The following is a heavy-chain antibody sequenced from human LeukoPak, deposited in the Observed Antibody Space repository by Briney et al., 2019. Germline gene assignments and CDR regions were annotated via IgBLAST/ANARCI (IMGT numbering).Heavy chain of an antibody. Sequence: GASVKVSCKASGYTFTSSAMHWVRQAPGQRIEWMGWIKAGHGNTKYSQKFQGRVTITRDTSASTAYMELSSLRSEDTAVYYCARNYGDYIGIMAPFDYWGQGTLVTVSS. D-gene: IGHD4-17*01. CDR3: ARNYGDYIGIMAPFDY. CDR1: GYTFTSSA. V-gene: IGHV1-3*01. J-gene: IGHJ4*02. CDR2: IKAGHGNT.